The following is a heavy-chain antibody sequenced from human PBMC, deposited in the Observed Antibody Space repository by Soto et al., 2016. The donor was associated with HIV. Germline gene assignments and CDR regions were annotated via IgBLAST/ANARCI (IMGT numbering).Heavy chain of an antibody. D-gene: IGHD3-16*01. CDR3: VSYGY. CDR1: GYTFSNYG. Sequence: QVQVVQSGAEVKKPGASVKVSCKTSGYTFSNYGINWVRQAPGQGLEWMGWILPNTGGTKYAQNLQGRVTMTRNTSISTAYMEVTSLRADDTAVYYCVSYGYWGQGTLVTVSS. CDR2: ILPNTGGT. V-gene: IGHV1-2*02. J-gene: IGHJ4*02.